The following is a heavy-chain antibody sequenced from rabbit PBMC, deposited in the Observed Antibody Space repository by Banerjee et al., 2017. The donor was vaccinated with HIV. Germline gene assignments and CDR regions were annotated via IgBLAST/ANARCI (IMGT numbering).Heavy chain of an antibody. CDR2: IYSAIGYT. J-gene: IGHJ4*01. CDR3: ASGYLDIYFDL. D-gene: IGHD1-1*01. V-gene: IGHV1S45*01. Sequence: QEQLVESGGGLVKPEGSLTLTCKASGFSFSDRDVMCWVRQAPGKGLEWIGYIYSAIGYTYYASWAKGRFTISKTSSTTVTLQMTSLTAADTATHFCASGYLDIYFDLWGQGTLVTVS. CDR1: GFSFSDRDV.